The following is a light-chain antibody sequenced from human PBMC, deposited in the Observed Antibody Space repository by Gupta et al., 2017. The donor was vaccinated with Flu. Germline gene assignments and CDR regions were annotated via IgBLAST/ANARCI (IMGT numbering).Light chain of an antibody. Sequence: EIVLTQSPATLSLSPGERATLSCGASQRVSSNYLAWYQQKPGLAPRLLIYDASTRATGIPDRFSGSGSGTDFTLTISRLEPEDFALYYCQQDGNSPLTFGGGTKVEIK. CDR3: QQDGNSPLT. J-gene: IGKJ4*01. V-gene: IGKV3D-20*01. CDR1: QRVSSNY. CDR2: DAS.